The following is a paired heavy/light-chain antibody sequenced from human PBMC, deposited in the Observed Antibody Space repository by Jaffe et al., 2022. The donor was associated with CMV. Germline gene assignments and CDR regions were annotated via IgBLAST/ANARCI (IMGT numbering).Light chain of an antibody. CDR3: QAWDSSTGV. Sequence: SYELTQPPSLSVSPGQTASITCSGDKLGDKYACWYQQKPGQSPVLIIYQDSKRPSGIPARFSGSNSGNTATLTISGTQAMDEANYYCQAWDSSTGVFGTGTKVTVL. CDR2: QDS. J-gene: IGLJ1*01. V-gene: IGLV3-1*01. CDR1: KLGDKY.
Heavy chain of an antibody. J-gene: IGHJ6*02. Sequence: QVQLQESGPGLVKPSETLSLTCTVSGGSVSSGTYYWSWIRQPPGKGLEWIGYIYYRGSTNYNPSLKSRVTISEDTSKNQFSLKLSSVTAADTAVYYCARAGEGGLEGYYEYGMDVWGQGTTVTVSS. CDR1: GGSVSSGTYY. CDR3: ARAGEGGLEGYYEYGMDV. CDR2: IYYRGST. V-gene: IGHV4-61*01. D-gene: IGHD4-17*01.